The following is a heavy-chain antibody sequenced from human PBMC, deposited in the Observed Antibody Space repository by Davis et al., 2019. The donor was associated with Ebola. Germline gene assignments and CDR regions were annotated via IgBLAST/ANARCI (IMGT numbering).Heavy chain of an antibody. CDR2: ISSSSSYI. CDR1: GFTFSSYS. J-gene: IGHJ4*02. CDR3: ARDLPPRYYYDSSGYYRSATIVTPNYFDY. V-gene: IGHV3-21*01. D-gene: IGHD3-22*01. Sequence: GESLKISCAASGFTFSSYSMNWVRQAPGKGLEWVSSISSSSSYIYYADSVKGRFTISRDNAKNSLYLQMNSLRAEDTAVYYCARDLPPRYYYDSSGYYRSATIVTPNYFDYWGQGTLVTVSS.